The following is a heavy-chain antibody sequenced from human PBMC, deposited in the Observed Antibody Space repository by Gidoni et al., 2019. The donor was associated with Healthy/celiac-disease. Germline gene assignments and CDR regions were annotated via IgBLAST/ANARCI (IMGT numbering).Heavy chain of an antibody. Sequence: QVQLVESGGGVVQPGGSLRLSCAASGFTFSSYGMHWVRQAPGKGLEWVAFIRYDGSNKYYADSVKGRFTISRDNSKNTLYLQMNSLRAEDTAVYYCAKDRIVVVPAAIYYYYYGMDVWGQGTTVTVSS. V-gene: IGHV3-30*02. CDR3: AKDRIVVVPAAIYYYYYGMDV. CDR1: GFTFSSYG. D-gene: IGHD2-2*01. CDR2: IRYDGSNK. J-gene: IGHJ6*02.